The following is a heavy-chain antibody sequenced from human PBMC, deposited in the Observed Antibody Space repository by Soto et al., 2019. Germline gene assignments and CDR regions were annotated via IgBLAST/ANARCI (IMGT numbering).Heavy chain of an antibody. D-gene: IGHD3-3*01. J-gene: IGHJ6*02. CDR3: ARDRAQYYDFWSGYYTTPSYGMDV. Sequence: ASVKVSCKASGYTFTSYGISWVRQAPGQGXEWMGWISAYNGNTNYAQKLQGRVTMTTDTSTSTAYMELRSLRSDDTAVYYCARDRAQYYDFWSGYYTTPSYGMDVWGQGTTVTVS. V-gene: IGHV1-18*01. CDR1: GYTFTSYG. CDR2: ISAYNGNT.